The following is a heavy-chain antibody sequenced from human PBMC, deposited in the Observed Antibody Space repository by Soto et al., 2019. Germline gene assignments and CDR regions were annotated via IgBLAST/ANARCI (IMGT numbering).Heavy chain of an antibody. Sequence: QVQLVQSGAEVKQPGASVKVSCKASGYTFSVYHLHWVRRAPGQGLEWMGWVYPSSGGTSYAQRFEGRVTMTRDTSINTAYMELSRLTSDDTAIYYCAKELQRGLDVWGQGTTVIVSS. J-gene: IGHJ6*02. CDR2: VYPSSGGT. CDR3: AKELQRGLDV. V-gene: IGHV1-2*02. D-gene: IGHD1-7*01. CDR1: GYTFSVYH.